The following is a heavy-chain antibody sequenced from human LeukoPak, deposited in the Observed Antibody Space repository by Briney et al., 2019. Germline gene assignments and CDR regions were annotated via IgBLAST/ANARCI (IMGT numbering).Heavy chain of an antibody. J-gene: IGHJ4*02. Sequence: ASVKVSCKASGYTFTGYFMHWVRQAPGQGLEWMGWINPNTGGTNFAQTFQGRVTMTSDTSISTAYMELSRLRSDDTAVYYCARDERYDSSGYPFDYWGQGTLVTVSS. D-gene: IGHD3-22*01. CDR3: ARDERYDSSGYPFDY. CDR2: INPNTGGT. V-gene: IGHV1-2*02. CDR1: GYTFTGYF.